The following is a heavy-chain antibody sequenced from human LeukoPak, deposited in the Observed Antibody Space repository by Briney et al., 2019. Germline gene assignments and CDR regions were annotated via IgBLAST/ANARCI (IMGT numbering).Heavy chain of an antibody. J-gene: IGHJ4*02. D-gene: IGHD6-19*01. CDR3: ARDAPYSSGWIDY. CDR2: IYTGGST. CDR1: GFTVSSSY. V-gene: IGHV3-53*01. Sequence: GGSLRLSCAASGFTVSSSYMSWVRQAPGKGLEWVSVIYTGGSTYYADSMKGRFTISRDNAKNSLYLQMNSLRAEDTAVYYCARDAPYSSGWIDYWGQGTLVTVSS.